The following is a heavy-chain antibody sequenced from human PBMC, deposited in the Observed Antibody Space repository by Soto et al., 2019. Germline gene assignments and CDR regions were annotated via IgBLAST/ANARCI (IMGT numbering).Heavy chain of an antibody. CDR2: ISYDGSNK. J-gene: IGHJ4*02. V-gene: IGHV3-30*18. D-gene: IGHD2-15*01. CDR1: GFTFSSYG. CDR3: ANHRLPVVVAAM. Sequence: PGGSLRLSCAASGFTFSSYGMHWVRQAPGKGLEWVAVISYDGSNKYYADSVKGRFTISRDNSKNTLYLQMNSLRAEDTAVYYCANHRLPVVVAAMRGQGTLVTVSS.